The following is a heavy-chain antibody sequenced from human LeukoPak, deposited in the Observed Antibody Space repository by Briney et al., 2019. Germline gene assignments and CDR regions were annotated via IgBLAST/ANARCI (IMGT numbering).Heavy chain of an antibody. CDR1: GFTVSSNY. Sequence: GGSLRLSCAASGFTVSSNYMSWVRQAPGKALEWVSSITSSGTYIFYADSVKGRFTISRDNAKNSLYLQINSLGPEDTAVYYCARVFRLYYYYMDVWGKGTTVTVSS. CDR3: ARVFRLYYYYMDV. J-gene: IGHJ6*03. CDR2: ITSSGTYI. V-gene: IGHV3-21*01.